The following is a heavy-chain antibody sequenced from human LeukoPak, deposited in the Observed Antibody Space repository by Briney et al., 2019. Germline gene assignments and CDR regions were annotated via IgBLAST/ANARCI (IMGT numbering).Heavy chain of an antibody. CDR3: ARDRYYGSGSYSDY. CDR1: GFTFSSYA. J-gene: IGHJ4*02. Sequence: GGSLRLSCAASGFTFSSYAMNWVRQAPGKGLEWVAVISYDGSNKYYADSVKGRFTISRDNSKNTLYLQMNSLRAEDTAVYYCARDRYYGSGSYSDYWGQGTLVTVSS. V-gene: IGHV3-30-3*01. D-gene: IGHD3-10*01. CDR2: ISYDGSNK.